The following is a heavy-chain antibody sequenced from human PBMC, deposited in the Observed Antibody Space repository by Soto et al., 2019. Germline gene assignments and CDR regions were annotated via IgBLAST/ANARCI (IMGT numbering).Heavy chain of an antibody. J-gene: IGHJ3*01. D-gene: IGHD6-25*01. Sequence: EVLLVESGGGLVQPGGSLRLSCTTSGFTFSTYDMHWVRQVTGKGLEWVSGIVVAGDTYYPDSVKGRFTISRENAKNSLYLQMDSLRVEDTAVYYCARRGIDTMSGFDALDVWGLGTNVTVSS. V-gene: IGHV3-13*01. CDR2: IVVAGDT. CDR3: ARRGIDTMSGFDALDV. CDR1: GFTFSTYD.